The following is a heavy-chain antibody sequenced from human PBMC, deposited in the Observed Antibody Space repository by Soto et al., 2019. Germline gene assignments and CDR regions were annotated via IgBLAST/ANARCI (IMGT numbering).Heavy chain of an antibody. V-gene: IGHV4-31*03. D-gene: IGHD2-21*01. J-gene: IGHJ5*02. CDR2: IYVTGAV. Sequence: NLSLTCSVSGAALNSGNYYWSWIRQVPGKGLEWIGHIYVTGAVDYNPSLRDRITISQDTSERQFSLNLRLVTAADTAVYYCARLRIATNNYKWFDPWAQGTLRTVSS. CDR3: ARLRIATNNYKWFDP. CDR1: GAALNSGNYY.